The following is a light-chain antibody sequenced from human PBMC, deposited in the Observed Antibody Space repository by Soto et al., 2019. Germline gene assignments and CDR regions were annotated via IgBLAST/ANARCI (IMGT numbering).Light chain of an antibody. CDR1: RSNIGAGYD. CDR3: QSYDASLSGDVV. V-gene: IGLV1-40*01. CDR2: GNS. Sequence: QSVLTQPPSVSGAPGQRVTISCTGSRSNIGAGYDVHWYQQIPGAAPKLLTYGNSNRPSGVPDRFSGSKSGTSASLAITGLQAEDEADYYCQSYDASLSGDVVFGGGTKLTVL. J-gene: IGLJ2*01.